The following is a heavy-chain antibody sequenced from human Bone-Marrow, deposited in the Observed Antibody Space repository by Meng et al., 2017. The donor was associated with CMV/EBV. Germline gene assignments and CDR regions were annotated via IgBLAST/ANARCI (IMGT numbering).Heavy chain of an antibody. J-gene: IGHJ4*02. CDR2: INYSGST. D-gene: IGHD2-2*01. V-gene: IGHV4-31*03. CDR1: GGSISSGGYY. Sequence: CTVSGGSISSGGYYWSWIRQHPGRGLEWIGYINYSGSTYFNPSLRSRVTLSIDTSKNQFSLKLSSVTAADTALYYCARDGRSTFDYWGQGTLVTVSS. CDR3: ARDGRSTFDY.